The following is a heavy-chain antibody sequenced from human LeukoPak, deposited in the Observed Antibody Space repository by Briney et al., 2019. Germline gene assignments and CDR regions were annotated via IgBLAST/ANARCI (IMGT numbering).Heavy chain of an antibody. J-gene: IGHJ4*02. Sequence: SETLSLTCTVSGGSISSSSHYWGWIRQPPGKGLEWIGSIYYSGRTYYNPSLKSRVTISVDTSKNQFSLKLSYVTAADTAVYKCARQASSSGLYIVYFDYWGQGTLVTVSS. CDR3: ARQASSSGLYIVYFDY. V-gene: IGHV4-39*01. D-gene: IGHD6-19*01. CDR2: IYYSGRT. CDR1: GGSISSSSHY.